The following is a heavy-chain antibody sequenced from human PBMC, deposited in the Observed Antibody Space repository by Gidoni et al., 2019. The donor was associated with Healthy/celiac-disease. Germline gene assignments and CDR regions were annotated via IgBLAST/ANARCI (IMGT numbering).Heavy chain of an antibody. CDR2: IIGSGGST. V-gene: IGHV3-23*01. CDR3: AKGKYRYCSSTSCYANFDY. CDR1: GFTFSSYA. Sequence: EVQLLESGGGLVQPGGSLRLSCAASGFTFSSYAMSWVRQAPGKGLEWVSAIIGSGGSTYYADSVKGRFTISRDNSKNTLYLQMNSLRAEDTAVYYCAKGKYRYCSSTSCYANFDYWGQGTLVTVSS. J-gene: IGHJ4*02. D-gene: IGHD2-2*01.